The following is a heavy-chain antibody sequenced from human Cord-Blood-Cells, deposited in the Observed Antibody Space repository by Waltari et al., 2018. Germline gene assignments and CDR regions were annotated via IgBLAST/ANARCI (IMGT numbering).Heavy chain of an antibody. Sequence: EVQLVESGGGLVQPGGSLRLSCAAPGFTFSSYSMSWVRQAPGKGLEWVANIKQDGSEKYYVDSVRGRFTISRDNAKNSLYLQMNSLRAEDTAVYYCARDSYYYYYGMDVWGQGTTVTVSS. CDR1: GFTFSSYS. CDR2: IKQDGSEK. V-gene: IGHV3-7*01. J-gene: IGHJ6*02. CDR3: ARDSYYYYYGMDV.